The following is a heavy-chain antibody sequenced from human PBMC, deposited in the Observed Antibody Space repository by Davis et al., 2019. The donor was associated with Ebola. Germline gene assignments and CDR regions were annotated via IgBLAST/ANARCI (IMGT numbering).Heavy chain of an antibody. V-gene: IGHV3-7*03. Sequence: GGSLRLSCAASGFTFSNAWMSWVRQAPGKGLEWVANIKQDGSEKYYVDSVKGRFTISRDNAKNSLYLQMNSLRAEDTAVYYCAREWGELTTSWGQGTLVTVSS. CDR1: GFTFSNAW. CDR3: AREWGELTTS. CDR2: IKQDGSEK. D-gene: IGHD1-26*01. J-gene: IGHJ5*02.